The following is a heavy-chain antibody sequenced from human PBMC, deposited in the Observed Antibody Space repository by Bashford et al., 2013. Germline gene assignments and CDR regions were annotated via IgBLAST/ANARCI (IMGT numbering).Heavy chain of an antibody. J-gene: IGHJ4*02. CDR3: ARNIVATIGGIDY. CDR1: GGSISSGDYY. D-gene: IGHD5-12*01. Sequence: SETLSLTCTVSGGSISSGDYYWSWIRQPPGKGLEWIGEIYHSGSTNYNPSLKSRVTISVDKSKNQFSLKLSSVTAADTAVYYCARNIVATIGGIDYWGQGTLVTVSS. CDR2: IYHSGST. V-gene: IGHV4-39*07.